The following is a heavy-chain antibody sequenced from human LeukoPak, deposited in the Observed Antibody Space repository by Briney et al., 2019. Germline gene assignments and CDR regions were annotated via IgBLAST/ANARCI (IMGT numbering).Heavy chain of an antibody. V-gene: IGHV3-21*01. CDR1: GFTFSSYS. J-gene: IGHJ4*02. Sequence: GGSLRLSCSASGFTFSSYSMNWVRQAPGKGLEWVSSITSKSSYKYYADSVKGRFTISRDNAKNSLYLQMNSLRAEDTAVYYCARAPLICGGDCYSDYWGQGTLVTVSS. CDR3: ARAPLICGGDCYSDY. D-gene: IGHD2-21*02. CDR2: ITSKSSYK.